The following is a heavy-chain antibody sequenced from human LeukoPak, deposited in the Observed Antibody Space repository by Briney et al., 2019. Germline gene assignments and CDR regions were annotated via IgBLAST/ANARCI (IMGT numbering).Heavy chain of an antibody. Sequence: SQTLSLTCTVSGASLSSGSYYWSWMRQPAGKGLEWIGRISGSGSTTYNPSLKSRLSISIDTSKNQFSLKLMSVTAADTAVYYCARDQAGYYDILTGYYRSQGHYYYMDVWGKGTTVTISS. CDR3: ARDQAGYYDILTGYYRSQGHYYYMDV. CDR2: ISGSGST. V-gene: IGHV4-61*02. D-gene: IGHD3-9*01. J-gene: IGHJ6*03. CDR1: GASLSSGSYY.